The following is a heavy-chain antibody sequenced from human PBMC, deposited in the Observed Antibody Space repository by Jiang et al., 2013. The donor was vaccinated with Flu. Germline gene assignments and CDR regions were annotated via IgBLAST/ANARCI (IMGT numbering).Heavy chain of an antibody. CDR1: DGSFSDYY. CDR2: ISPSGST. CDR3: ARGQGCSGTRCYLSYYFYYMDV. Sequence: RLLKPSETLSLTCVVYDGSFSDYYWGWIRQSPGKGLEWIGDISPSGSTSYNPSLKSRVTISLDTSKSQFSLSLSSVTAADTAVYYCARGQGCSGTRCYLSYYFYYMDVWGKGTTVTVSS. D-gene: IGHD2-2*01. J-gene: IGHJ6*03. V-gene: IGHV4-34*01.